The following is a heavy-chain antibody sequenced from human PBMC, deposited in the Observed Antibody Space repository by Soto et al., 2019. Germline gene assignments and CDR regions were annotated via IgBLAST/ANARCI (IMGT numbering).Heavy chain of an antibody. CDR1: GFTFSDYY. V-gene: IGHV3-11*05. CDR2: ISSSSSYT. J-gene: IGHJ4*02. CDR3: ARALDTKVRGGHWDY. Sequence: PGGSLRLSCAASGFTFSDYYMSWIRQAPGKGLEWVSYISSSSSYTNYADSVKGRFTISRDNAKNALYLQRNSLRAEDTAVYYCARALDTKVRGGHWDYWGQGNLVTVSS. D-gene: IGHD3-10*01.